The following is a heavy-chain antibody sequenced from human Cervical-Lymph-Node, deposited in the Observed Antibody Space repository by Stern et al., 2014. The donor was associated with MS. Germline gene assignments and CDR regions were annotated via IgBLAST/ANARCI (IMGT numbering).Heavy chain of an antibody. Sequence: EVQLVQSGAEMKKPGESLRISCQGSGYDFSTYWIAWVRQMPGKGLEWLGIIYPGDSDTKSSPSFQGRVTISVDKSISTAYLHWSSLQASDSATYFCARPGALYFFDYWGQGTLVTVSS. D-gene: IGHD1-26*01. CDR3: ARPGALYFFDY. J-gene: IGHJ4*02. V-gene: IGHV5-51*03. CDR2: IYPGDSDT. CDR1: GYDFSTYW.